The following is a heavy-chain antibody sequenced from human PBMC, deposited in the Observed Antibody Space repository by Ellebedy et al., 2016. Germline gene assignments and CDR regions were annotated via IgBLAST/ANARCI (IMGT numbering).Heavy chain of an antibody. CDR2: ISAYNGNT. V-gene: IGHV1-18*01. Sequence: ASVKVSCXASGYTFTSYGISWVRQAPGQGLEWMGWISAYNGNTNYAQKLQGRVTMTTDTSTSTAYMELRSLRSDDTAVYYCAREGDYDILTGYPIPLDYWGQGTLVTVSS. J-gene: IGHJ4*02. CDR3: AREGDYDILTGYPIPLDY. D-gene: IGHD3-9*01. CDR1: GYTFTSYG.